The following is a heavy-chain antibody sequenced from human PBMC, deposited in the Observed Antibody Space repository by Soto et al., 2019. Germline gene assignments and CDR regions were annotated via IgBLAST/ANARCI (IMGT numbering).Heavy chain of an antibody. CDR2: IRVDVNSI. Sequence: EVQLVESGGGLVQPGGSLRLSCAASGFTFTDYWMHWVRQAPGKGLVWFSRIRVDVNSINNAVSVRGRFIISRDNAKNTLYLQMSSLRVEDTAVYYFASAFSGNYGFDVWGQVTMVTVSS. CDR1: GFTFTDYW. D-gene: IGHD1-26*01. V-gene: IGHV3-74*01. CDR3: ASAFSGNYGFDV. J-gene: IGHJ3*01.